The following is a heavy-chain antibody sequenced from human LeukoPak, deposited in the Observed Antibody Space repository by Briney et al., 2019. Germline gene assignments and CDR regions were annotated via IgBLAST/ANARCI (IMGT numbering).Heavy chain of an antibody. CDR3: ARFREVSSSWFETNYFDY. Sequence: ASVKVSCKASGYTFTGYYMHWVRQAPGQGLESMGWINPNSGGTNYAQKFQGRVTMTRDTSISTAYMELSRLRSDDTAVYYCARFREVSSSWFETNYFDYWGQGTLVTVSS. CDR2: INPNSGGT. V-gene: IGHV1-2*02. J-gene: IGHJ4*02. CDR1: GYTFTGYY. D-gene: IGHD6-13*01.